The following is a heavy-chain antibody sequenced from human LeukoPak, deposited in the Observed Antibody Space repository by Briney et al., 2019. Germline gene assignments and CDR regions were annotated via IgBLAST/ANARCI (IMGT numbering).Heavy chain of an antibody. V-gene: IGHV3-53*01. Sequence: GSLRLSCAASGFTVSTNFMGWVRQAPGKGLEWVSVIYGGGSTYYADSVKGRFTISRDTSKNTLYLQMNSLRAEDTAVYYCAKDVGVVPAAMVYYYYYYYMDVWGKGTTVTVSS. CDR1: GFTVSTNF. D-gene: IGHD2-2*01. J-gene: IGHJ6*03. CDR2: IYGGGST. CDR3: AKDVGVVPAAMVYYYYYYYMDV.